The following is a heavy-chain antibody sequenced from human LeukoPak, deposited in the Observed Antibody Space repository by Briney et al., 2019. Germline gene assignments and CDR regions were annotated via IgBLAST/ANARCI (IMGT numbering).Heavy chain of an antibody. CDR2: ISGSSSYI. Sequence: GGSLRLSCAASGFTFSSYWMSWVRQAPGKGLEWVSSISGSSSYIYYADSVKGRFTISRDNSKNTLYLQMNSLRAEDTAVYYCARESWPHMDVWGKGTTVTVSS. J-gene: IGHJ6*03. V-gene: IGHV3-21*01. CDR1: GFTFSSYW. CDR3: ARESWPHMDV.